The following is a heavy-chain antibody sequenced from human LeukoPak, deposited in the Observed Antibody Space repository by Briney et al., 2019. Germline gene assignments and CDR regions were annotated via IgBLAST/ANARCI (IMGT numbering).Heavy chain of an antibody. CDR3: AKGGRDGYNSYFDY. V-gene: IGHV3-30*04. Sequence: GGSLRLSCAASGFTFSSYAMHWVRQAPGKGLEWVAVISYDGSNKYYADSVKGRFTISRDNSKNTLYLQMNSLRAEDTAVYYCAKGGRDGYNSYFDYWGQGALVTVSS. D-gene: IGHD5-24*01. CDR1: GFTFSSYA. J-gene: IGHJ4*02. CDR2: ISYDGSNK.